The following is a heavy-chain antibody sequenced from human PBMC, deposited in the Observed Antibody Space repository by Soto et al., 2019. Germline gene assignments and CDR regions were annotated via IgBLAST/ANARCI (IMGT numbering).Heavy chain of an antibody. D-gene: IGHD5-18*01. V-gene: IGHV4-31*03. J-gene: IGHJ4*02. CDR1: GGSISSAACY. Sequence: ASETLSLTCTVSGGSISSAACYWSWIRQHPGKGLEWIGYVSHSGSTYYNPSLKSRVIISVDTSKNQFSLSLTSVTAADTAVYYCAREYTYGSNFFDCWGQGALVTVSS. CDR2: VSHSGST. CDR3: AREYTYGSNFFDC.